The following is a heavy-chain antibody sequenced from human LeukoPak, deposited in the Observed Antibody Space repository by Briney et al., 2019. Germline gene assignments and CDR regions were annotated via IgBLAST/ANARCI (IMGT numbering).Heavy chain of an antibody. V-gene: IGHV3-23*01. CDR2: ISGSGGST. CDR1: GFTASSYA. Sequence: GGSLRLSCAPSGFTASSYAVSWVRQAPGKGLEWVSAISGSGGSTYYADSVKGRFTISRDNSKNTLYLQMNSLRPEDTAVYYCAKYLTLRGSSYGLDYWGQGTLVTVSS. J-gene: IGHJ4*02. CDR3: AKYLTLRGSSYGLDY. D-gene: IGHD5-18*01.